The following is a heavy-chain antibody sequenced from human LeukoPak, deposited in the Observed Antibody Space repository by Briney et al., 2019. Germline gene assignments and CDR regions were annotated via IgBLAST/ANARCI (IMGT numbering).Heavy chain of an antibody. D-gene: IGHD6-19*01. V-gene: IGHV3-7*01. J-gene: IGHJ4*02. CDR1: GFTFSSYW. CDR3: ARDVLAGTFDY. CDR2: INQDGTEK. Sequence: TGGSLRLSCAASGFTFSSYWMNWVRQAPGKGLEWVANINQDGTEKYYVDSVRGRFTISRDNAKNSPYLQMNSLRAEDTAVYYCARDVLAGTFDYWGQGTLVTVSS.